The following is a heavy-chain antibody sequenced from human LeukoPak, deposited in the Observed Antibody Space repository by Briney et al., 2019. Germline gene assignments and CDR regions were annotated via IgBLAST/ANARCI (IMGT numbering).Heavy chain of an antibody. Sequence: PPGGSLRLSCAASGFTFSDHYMDWVRQAPGKGLEWVGRTRNKANSYTTEYAASVKGRFTISRDDSKNSLYLQMNSLKTEDTAVYYCARGGDIPLGNYYYYYGMDVWGQGTTVTVSS. V-gene: IGHV3-72*01. J-gene: IGHJ6*02. CDR2: TRNKANSYTT. D-gene: IGHD2-15*01. CDR3: ARGGDIPLGNYYYYYGMDV. CDR1: GFTFSDHY.